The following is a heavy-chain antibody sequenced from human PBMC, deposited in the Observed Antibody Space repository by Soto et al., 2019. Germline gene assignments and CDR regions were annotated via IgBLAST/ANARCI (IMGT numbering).Heavy chain of an antibody. D-gene: IGHD1-7*01. J-gene: IGHJ6*02. CDR3: ARTHINGTGFYYGLDI. CDR1: GYSFTSYW. CDR2: IDPSDSYT. V-gene: IGHV5-10-1*01. Sequence: PGESLKISCKGSGYSFTSYWISWVRQMPGKGLEWMGRIDPSDSYTNYSPSFQGHVTISADKSISTAYLQWSSLKASDTDMYYCARTHINGTGFYYGLDIWGQETTDNAFS.